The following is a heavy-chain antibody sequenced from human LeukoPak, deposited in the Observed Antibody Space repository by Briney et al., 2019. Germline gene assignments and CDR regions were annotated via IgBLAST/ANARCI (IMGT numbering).Heavy chain of an antibody. V-gene: IGHV3-33*06. CDR3: AKDTGYYYYYMDV. CDR2: VWYDGSNK. D-gene: IGHD1-14*01. Sequence: AGGSLRLSCAASEFTFSNYGMHWVRQAPGKGLEWVAVVWYDGSNKYYVDSVKGRFTISRDNSKNTLYLQMNSLRVEDTAVYYCAKDTGYYYYYMDVWGKGTTVTVSS. J-gene: IGHJ6*03. CDR1: EFTFSNYG.